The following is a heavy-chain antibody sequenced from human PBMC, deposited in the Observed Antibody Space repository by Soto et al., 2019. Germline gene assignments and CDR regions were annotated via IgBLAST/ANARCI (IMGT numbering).Heavy chain of an antibody. CDR2: IYSGGST. CDR1: GFTVTSNY. Sequence: GGSLRLSCAASGFTVTSNYMSWVRQAPGKGLEWVSIIYSGGSTYYADSVKGRFTISRDNSKNTLYLQMYSLRAEDTAVYHCARDRGYGGVDYWGQGTLVTVSS. J-gene: IGHJ4*02. CDR3: ARDRGYGGVDY. D-gene: IGHD4-17*01. V-gene: IGHV3-66*01.